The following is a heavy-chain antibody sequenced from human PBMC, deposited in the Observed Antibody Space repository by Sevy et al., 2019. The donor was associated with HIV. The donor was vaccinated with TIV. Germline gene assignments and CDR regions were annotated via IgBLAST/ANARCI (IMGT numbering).Heavy chain of an antibody. CDR3: ARSPDLRERPY. D-gene: IGHD1-26*01. CDR2: IGKSGSKT. J-gene: IGHJ4*02. V-gene: IGHV3-23*01. CDR1: GFTFGNYP. Sequence: GGSLRLSCEASGFTFGNYPMMWVRQAPGKGLEWVSGIGKSGSKTYYADFVEGRFTITRDNFKNMTYLQMDNLRAEDTSLYFCARSPDLRERPYWGQGTHVTVSS.